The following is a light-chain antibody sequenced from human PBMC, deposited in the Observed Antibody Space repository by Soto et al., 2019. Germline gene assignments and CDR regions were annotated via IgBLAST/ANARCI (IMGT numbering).Light chain of an antibody. CDR3: HQDGSSPYMHT. CDR1: QSVSSSY. V-gene: IGKV3-20*01. J-gene: IGKJ2*01. Sequence: EIVLTQSPGTLSLSPGERATLSYRASQSVSSSYLTWYQQKPGQAPRLPIFGASSRATGIPDRFSGSWSGTDFTLTISRLEPEDSAVYYCHQDGSSPYMHTFGPGTKLEIK. CDR2: GAS.